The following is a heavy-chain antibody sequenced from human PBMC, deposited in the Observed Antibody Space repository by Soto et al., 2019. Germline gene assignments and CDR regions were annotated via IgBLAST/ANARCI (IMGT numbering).Heavy chain of an antibody. V-gene: IGHV4-59*01. J-gene: IGHJ5*02. D-gene: IGHD6-6*01. CDR2: IFYSGST. CDR3: VRGISARQEGYTGFDP. CDR1: GCSMSSYY. Sequence: PSETLSLTCTVSGCSMSSYYWSWIRQSPGKGLEWIGYIFYSGSTNYNPSLQSRVTISLDTPNNQFSLKLHSLTAADTAVYYCVRGISARQEGYTGFDPWGQGALVTVSS.